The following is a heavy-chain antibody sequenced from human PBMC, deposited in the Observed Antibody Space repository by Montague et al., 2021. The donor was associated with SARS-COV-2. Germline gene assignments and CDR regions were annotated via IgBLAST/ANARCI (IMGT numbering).Heavy chain of an antibody. V-gene: IGHV4-61*01. Sequence: SETLSLTCTVSGDSVSRGSSYWSWIRQPPGKGLEWVGYIYYTGSRKYNSSLKSRLTISVDTSKNRFSLKLSSVTAADKAVYYCARHARGEGYTSWFDSWGQGTLVTVSS. CDR2: IYYTGSR. CDR3: ARHARGEGYTSWFDS. CDR1: GDSVSRGSSY. D-gene: IGHD5-24*01. J-gene: IGHJ5*01.